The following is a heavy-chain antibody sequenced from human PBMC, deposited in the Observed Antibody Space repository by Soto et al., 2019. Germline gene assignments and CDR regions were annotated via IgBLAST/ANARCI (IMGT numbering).Heavy chain of an antibody. CDR2: ISPQNGNR. CDR3: ATSYDSGFDP. Sequence: QPQLVQSGAEVREPGASVKLSCKASGYSFSTYDISWLRQAPGKGLEWMGVISPQNGNRNFAWKFLDRVIMTTDTSSHTAYMELESLRYDDTARYYCATSYDSGFDPWGHGTLVTGSS. V-gene: IGHV1-18*04. J-gene: IGHJ5*02. D-gene: IGHD3-3*01. CDR1: GYSFSTYD.